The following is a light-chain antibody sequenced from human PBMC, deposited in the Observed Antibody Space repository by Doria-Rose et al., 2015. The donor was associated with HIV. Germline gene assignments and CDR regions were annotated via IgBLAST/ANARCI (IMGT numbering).Light chain of an antibody. V-gene: IGKV3-20*01. CDR3: HQYGTSWT. J-gene: IGKJ1*01. Sequence: EIVMTQSPGTLSLSPGERATLSCRASQSFSSTYLAWYQQKPGQAPSLLIYDGSTRATGIPDRCSASGSGTDFTRTISRLEPEDFALYYCHQYGTSWTFGQGTKVEI. CDR1: QSFSSTY. CDR2: DGS.